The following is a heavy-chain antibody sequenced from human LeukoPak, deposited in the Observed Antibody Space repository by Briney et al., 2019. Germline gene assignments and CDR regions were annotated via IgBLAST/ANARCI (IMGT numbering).Heavy chain of an antibody. CDR1: GGSISNYY. CDR3: ARGGYCSSSSCYGDDAFDI. D-gene: IGHD2-2*01. CDR2: IYYSGST. J-gene: IGHJ3*02. V-gene: IGHV4-59*01. Sequence: SETMSLTCTVSGGSISNYYWSWIRQPPGKGLEWIGYIYYSGSTNYNPSLKSRVTISVDTSKNQFSLKLSSVTAADTAMYYCARGGYCSSSSCYGDDAFDIWGQGTMVTVSS.